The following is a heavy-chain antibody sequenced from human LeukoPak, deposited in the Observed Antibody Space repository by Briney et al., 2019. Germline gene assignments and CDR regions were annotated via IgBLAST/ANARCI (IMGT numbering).Heavy chain of an antibody. CDR1: GFTFSSNW. V-gene: IGHV3-7*03. D-gene: IGHD6-13*01. J-gene: IGHJ4*02. Sequence: GGSLRLSCVASGFTFSSNWMSWVRQAPGKGLEWVANIKKDGSETNYVDSVKGRFTISRDNAKNSLYLQMNSLRAEDTAIYYCARGRYSSTTYYFDSWGQGTLVTVSS. CDR3: ARGRYSSTTYYFDS. CDR2: IKKDGSET.